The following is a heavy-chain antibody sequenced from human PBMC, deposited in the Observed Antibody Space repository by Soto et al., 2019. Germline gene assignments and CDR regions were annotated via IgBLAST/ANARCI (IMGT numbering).Heavy chain of an antibody. Sequence: QVQLVQSGAEVNKPRASVKVACKASGYTFTSYGISWVRQAPGQGLEAMGWISAYNGTTNYAQKLQRRVTMTADASTSTAYVDVSRLRSDDTVVYYGAGVHMVDGNSIHGGMDFCCRGTTVTVS. J-gene: IGHJ6*02. CDR3: AGVHMVDGNSIHGGMDF. V-gene: IGHV1-18*04. CDR2: ISAYNGTT. CDR1: GYTFTSYG. D-gene: IGHD2-21*01.